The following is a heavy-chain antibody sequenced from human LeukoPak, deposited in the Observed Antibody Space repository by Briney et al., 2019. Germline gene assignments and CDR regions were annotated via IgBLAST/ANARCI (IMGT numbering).Heavy chain of an antibody. CDR1: GFTFSSYS. D-gene: IGHD4-11*01. J-gene: IGHJ3*02. Sequence: PGGSLRLSCAASGFTFSSYSMNWVRQAPGKGLEWVSYISSSSSTIYYADSVKGRFTISRDNAKNSLYLQMNNLKTEDTAVYYCARGQHRVTYSDDAFDIWGQGTMVTVSS. V-gene: IGHV3-48*01. CDR2: ISSSSSTI. CDR3: ARGQHRVTYSDDAFDI.